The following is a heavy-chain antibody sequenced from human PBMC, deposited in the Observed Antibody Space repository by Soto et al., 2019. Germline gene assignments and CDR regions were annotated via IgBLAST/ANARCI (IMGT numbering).Heavy chain of an antibody. Sequence: ASVKVSCKASGYTFTSYGIGWVRQAPGQGLEWMGWINAGNGNTKYSQKFQGRVTITRDTSASTAYMELSSLRSEDTAVYYCARDLTSHVVYWGPGTLVTVSS. CDR3: ARDLTSHVVY. V-gene: IGHV1-3*01. D-gene: IGHD2-21*01. CDR2: INAGNGNT. J-gene: IGHJ4*02. CDR1: GYTFTSYG.